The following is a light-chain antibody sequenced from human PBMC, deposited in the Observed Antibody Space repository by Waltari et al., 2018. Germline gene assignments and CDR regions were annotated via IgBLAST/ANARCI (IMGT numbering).Light chain of an antibody. CDR1: QSVSSG. J-gene: IGKJ2*01. CDR2: GAS. CDR3: QQYNSWSS. V-gene: IGKV3-15*01. Sequence: EIVMTQSPATLSVSPGERATLSCRASQSVSSGLAWYQQKPGQAPRLLIHGASTRATGVPARFSGSGSATEFTLSISSLQSEDFAVYYCQQYNSWSSFGQGTKLEIK.